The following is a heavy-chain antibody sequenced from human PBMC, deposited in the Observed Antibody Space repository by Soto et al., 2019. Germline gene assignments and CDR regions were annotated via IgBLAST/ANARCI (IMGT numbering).Heavy chain of an antibody. CDR2: IYYSGST. D-gene: IGHD6-6*01. Sequence: QVQLQESGPGLVKPSQTLSLTCTVSGGSISSGGYYWSWIRQHPGKGLEWIGYIYYSGSTYYNPSLKSRVTISVDTSKSLFSLKLSSVTAADTAVYYCAREGGSIAARNWFDPWGQGTLVTVSS. J-gene: IGHJ5*02. V-gene: IGHV4-31*03. CDR3: AREGGSIAARNWFDP. CDR1: GGSISSGGYY.